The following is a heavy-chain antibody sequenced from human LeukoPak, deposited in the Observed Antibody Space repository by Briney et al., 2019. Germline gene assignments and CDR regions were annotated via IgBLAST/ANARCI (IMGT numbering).Heavy chain of an antibody. CDR2: VNSDGSWT. CDR1: GNYW. V-gene: IGHV3-74*01. D-gene: IGHD2/OR15-2a*01. Sequence: GGSLRLSCAASGNYWMHWVRQAPGKGLVWVSHVNSDGSWTSYADSVKGRFTISKDNAKNTVYLQMNSLRAEDTAVYYCVSFYETYWGRGTLVTVSS. J-gene: IGHJ4*02. CDR3: VSFYETY.